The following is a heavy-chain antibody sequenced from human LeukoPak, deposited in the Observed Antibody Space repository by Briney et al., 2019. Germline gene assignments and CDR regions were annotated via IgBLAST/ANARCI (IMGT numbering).Heavy chain of an antibody. V-gene: IGHV6-1*01. CDR2: TYYRSKWSF. CDR1: GDSIFTNNVA. J-gene: IGHJ4*02. CDR3: ARGKYTSFDN. Sequence: SQTLSLTCAIPGDSIFTNNVAWNWIRQSPSRGLEWLGRTYYRSKWSFGYAVSVKSRITINADTSKNQFSLQLSSVTPEDTAVYYCARGKYTSFDNWGQGTLVTVSS. D-gene: IGHD6-6*01.